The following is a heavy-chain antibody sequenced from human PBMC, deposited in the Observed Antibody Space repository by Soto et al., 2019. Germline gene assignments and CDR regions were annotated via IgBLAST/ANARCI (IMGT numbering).Heavy chain of an antibody. CDR1: GYTFTSYG. CDR3: ARVLVRPGIAASDRTYYYYGMDV. V-gene: IGHV1-18*04. J-gene: IGHJ6*02. D-gene: IGHD6-13*01. CDR2: ISAYNGNT. Sequence: GASVNLSCKASGYTFTSYGISWVRQAPGQGLEWMGWISAYNGNTNYAQKLQGRVTMTTDTSTSTAYMELRSLRSDDTAVYYCARVLVRPGIAASDRTYYYYGMDVWGQGTTVIV.